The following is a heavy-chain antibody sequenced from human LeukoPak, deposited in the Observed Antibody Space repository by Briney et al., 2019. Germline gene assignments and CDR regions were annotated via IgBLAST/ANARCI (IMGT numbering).Heavy chain of an antibody. D-gene: IGHD6-13*01. J-gene: IGHJ2*01. CDR1: GFTVSSNY. Sequence: GGSLRLSCAASGFTVSSNYMSWVRQAPGKGLEWVSVIYSGGSTYYADSVKGRFTISRDNSKNTLYLQMNSLRAEDTAVYYCAKGLEYSSSWYGTLWGRGTLVTVSS. CDR3: AKGLEYSSSWYGTL. CDR2: IYSGGST. V-gene: IGHV3-53*05.